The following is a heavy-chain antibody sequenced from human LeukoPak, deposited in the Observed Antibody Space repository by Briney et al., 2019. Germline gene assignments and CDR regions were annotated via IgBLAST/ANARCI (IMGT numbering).Heavy chain of an antibody. D-gene: IGHD2-2*02. Sequence: SETLSLTCAVSGYSISSGYYWGWIRQPPGKGLEWIGTIYHSGSTYYNSSLKGRVTISVDTSKNQFSLKLSSVTAADTAVYYCARIICSSTRCYRRGTFDIWGQGIMVTVSS. CDR1: GYSISSGYY. J-gene: IGHJ3*02. V-gene: IGHV4-38-2*01. CDR2: IYHSGST. CDR3: ARIICSSTRCYRRGTFDI.